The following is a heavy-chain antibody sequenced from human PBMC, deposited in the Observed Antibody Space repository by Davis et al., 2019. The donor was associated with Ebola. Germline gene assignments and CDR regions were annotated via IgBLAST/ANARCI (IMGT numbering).Heavy chain of an antibody. CDR1: GYTFTGYY. D-gene: IGHD2-2*01. J-gene: IGHJ6*02. CDR3: AREGYCSSTSCFPYYYYYGMDV. Sequence: ASVKVSCKASGYTFTGYYMHWVRQAPGQGLEWMGWINPNSGGTNYAQKFQGWVTMTRDTSISTAYMELRSLRSDDTAVYYCAREGYCSSTSCFPYYYYYGMDVWGQGTTVTVSS. V-gene: IGHV1-2*04. CDR2: INPNSGGT.